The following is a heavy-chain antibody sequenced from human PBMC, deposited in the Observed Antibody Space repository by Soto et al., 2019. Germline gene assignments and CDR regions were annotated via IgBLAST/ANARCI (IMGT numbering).Heavy chain of an antibody. CDR1: GGSISSYY. D-gene: IGHD6-25*01. J-gene: IGHJ5*02. CDR3: ASHLRRLAP. Sequence: SETLSLTCTVSGGSISSYYWSWIRQPPGKGLEWIGYIYYSGSTNYNPSLKSRVTISVDTSKNQFSLKLSSVTAADTSVYYCASHLRRLAPWGQGTLVTVSS. CDR2: IYYSGST. V-gene: IGHV4-59*01.